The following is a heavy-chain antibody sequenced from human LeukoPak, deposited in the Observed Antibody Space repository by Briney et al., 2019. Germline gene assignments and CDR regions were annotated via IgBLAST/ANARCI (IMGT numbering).Heavy chain of an antibody. V-gene: IGHV3-23*01. CDR3: ARDGDGDYVSDY. D-gene: IGHD4-17*01. CDR2: ISGSGGST. Sequence: PGGSLRLSCAASGFTFSSYAMSWVRQAPGKGLEWVSAISGSGGSTYYADSVKGRFTISRDNAKNSLYLQVNSLRAEDTAVYYCARDGDGDYVSDYWGQGTLVTVSS. CDR1: GFTFSSYA. J-gene: IGHJ4*02.